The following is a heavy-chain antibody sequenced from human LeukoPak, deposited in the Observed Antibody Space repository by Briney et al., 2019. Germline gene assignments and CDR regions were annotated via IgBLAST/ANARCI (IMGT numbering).Heavy chain of an antibody. CDR1: GFTFSSYG. CDR2: IWYDGSNK. CDR3: ARGDGYNDAEYLQH. V-gene: IGHV3-33*01. J-gene: IGHJ1*01. D-gene: IGHD5-24*01. Sequence: GGSLRLSCAASGFTFSSYGMHWVRQAPGKGLEWVAVIWYDGSNKYYGDSVKGRFTISRDNYKKTLYLQMNSLRVEDTAVYYCARGDGYNDAEYLQHWGQGTLVTVS.